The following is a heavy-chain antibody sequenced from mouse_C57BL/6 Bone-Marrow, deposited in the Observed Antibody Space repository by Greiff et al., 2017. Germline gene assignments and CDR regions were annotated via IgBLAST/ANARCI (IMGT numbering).Heavy chain of an antibody. Sequence: VQLQESGAELVKPGASVKLSCKASGYTFTEYTIHWVKQRSGQGLEWIGWFYPGSGSIKYNEKFKDKATLTADKSSSTVYMELSRLTSEDSAVYFCARHKTSLYYYVSSYRYFDDWGQGTTLTVSS. V-gene: IGHV1-62-2*01. CDR3: ARHKTSLYYYVSSYRYFDD. J-gene: IGHJ2*01. D-gene: IGHD1-1*01. CDR2: FYPGSGSI. CDR1: GYTFTEYT.